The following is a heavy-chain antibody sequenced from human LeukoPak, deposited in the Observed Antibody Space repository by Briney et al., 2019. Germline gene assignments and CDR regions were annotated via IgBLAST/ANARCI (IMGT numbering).Heavy chain of an antibody. Sequence: SETLSLTCTVSGGSISSSSYYWGWIRQPPGKGLEWIGSIYYSGSTYYNPSLKSRVTISVDTSKNQFSLKLSSVTAPDTAVYYCARVGYYSNKGVFDYWGQGTLVTVS. CDR2: IYYSGST. D-gene: IGHD4-11*01. J-gene: IGHJ4*02. V-gene: IGHV4-39*07. CDR1: GGSISSSSYY. CDR3: ARVGYYSNKGVFDY.